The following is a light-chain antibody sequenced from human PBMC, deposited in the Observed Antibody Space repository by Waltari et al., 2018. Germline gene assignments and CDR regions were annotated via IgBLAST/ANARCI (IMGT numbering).Light chain of an antibody. CDR3: QHYVRFPVT. CDR2: AAS. CDR1: QSVSRT. J-gene: IGKJ1*01. V-gene: IGKV3-20*01. Sequence: EIVLTQSPGTLSLSPGESATLYCRTSQSVSRTLAWYKQKPGQAPRLLIYAASNRAHGITDRFSGSGSGTDFSLTISSREPEGFAVYYCQHYVRFPVTFGHGTKVEVK.